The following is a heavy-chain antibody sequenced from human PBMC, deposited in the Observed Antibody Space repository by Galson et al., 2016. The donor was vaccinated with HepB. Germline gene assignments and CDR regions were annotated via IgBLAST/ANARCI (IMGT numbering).Heavy chain of an antibody. J-gene: IGHJ4*02. CDR2: IHWNDDK. CDR3: AHRRSGYCNTVNCLYFDY. V-gene: IGHV2-5*01. D-gene: IGHD2-15*01. CDR1: GFSLSTTGEA. Sequence: PALVKPTQTLTLTCTFSGFSLSTTGEAVGWTRQPPGKALEWLALIHWNDDKRYSPPLKSRLTITQDTSKNQVVLTVTNMDPVDTATYFCAHRRSGYCNTVNCLYFDYWGQGTLATVSS.